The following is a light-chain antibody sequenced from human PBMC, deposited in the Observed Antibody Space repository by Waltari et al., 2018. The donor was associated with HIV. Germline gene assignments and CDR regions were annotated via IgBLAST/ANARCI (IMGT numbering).Light chain of an antibody. CDR3: SSYTGSDTLLGV. J-gene: IGLJ1*01. Sequence: QSALTQPASVSGSPGQSISISCTGTSSDVGAYHYVSWYQQHHGQAPKLIIYDVNYRPSGISSRFSGSKSGNTASLTISGLQAEDEADYYCSSYTGSDTLLGVFGTGTKVTVL. V-gene: IGLV2-14*01. CDR2: DVN. CDR1: SSDVGAYHY.